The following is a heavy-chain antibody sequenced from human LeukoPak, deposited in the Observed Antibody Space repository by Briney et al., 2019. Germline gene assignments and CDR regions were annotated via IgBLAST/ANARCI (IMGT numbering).Heavy chain of an antibody. V-gene: IGHV3-21*01. J-gene: IGHJ4*02. D-gene: IGHD2-2*01. CDR3: ASLILGYCSSTSCPNDY. Sequence: GGSLRLSCAASGFTFSSYAMSWVRQAPGKGLEWVSPISSSSSYIYYADSVKGRFTISRDNAKNSLYLQMNSLRAEDTAVYYCASLILGYCSSTSCPNDYWGQGTLVTVSS. CDR2: ISSSSSYI. CDR1: GFTFSSYA.